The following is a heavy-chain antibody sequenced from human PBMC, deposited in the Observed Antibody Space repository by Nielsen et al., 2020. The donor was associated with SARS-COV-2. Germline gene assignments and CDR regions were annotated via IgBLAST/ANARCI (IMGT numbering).Heavy chain of an antibody. Sequence: GESLKISCAASGFTFSSYSMNWVRQAPGKGLEWVSYISSSSTIYYADSVKGRFTISRDNAKNSLYLQMNSLRDEDTAVYYCARGGAVAGTYGMDVWGQGTTVTVSS. V-gene: IGHV3-48*02. J-gene: IGHJ6*02. CDR1: GFTFSSYS. D-gene: IGHD6-19*01. CDR3: ARGGAVAGTYGMDV. CDR2: ISSSSTI.